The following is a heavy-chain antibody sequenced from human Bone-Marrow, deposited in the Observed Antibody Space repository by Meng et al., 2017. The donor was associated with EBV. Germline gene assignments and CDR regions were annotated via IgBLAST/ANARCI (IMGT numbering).Heavy chain of an antibody. CDR1: CGSFGGDY. J-gene: IGHJ4*02. V-gene: IGHV4-34*02. D-gene: IGHD3-10*01. CDR3: AFQWGLRGPIN. CDR2: INHSRTT. Sequence: QEQIKQGRAGWLQPSESLSHTCSVYCGSFGGDYWNWSRQPPGKGLEWIGEINHSRTTNYNPPLKSRVTISLDTSKKQFSLKLSSVTAADTAVYYCAFQWGLRGPINWGQGTLVTVSS.